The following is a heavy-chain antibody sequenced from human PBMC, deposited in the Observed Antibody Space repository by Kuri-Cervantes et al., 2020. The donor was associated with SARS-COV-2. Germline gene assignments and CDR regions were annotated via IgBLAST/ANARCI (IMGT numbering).Heavy chain of an antibody. CDR3: AREDTAMVTDYYYGMDV. Sequence: ASVKVSCKASGYTFTGYYMHWVRQAPGQGLEWMGRINPNSGGTNYAQKFQGRVTMTRDTSISTAYMELSRLRSDDTAVYYCAREDTAMVTDYYYGMDVWGQGTMVTVSS. D-gene: IGHD5-18*01. CDR2: INPNSGGT. CDR1: GYTFTGYY. J-gene: IGHJ6*02. V-gene: IGHV1-2*06.